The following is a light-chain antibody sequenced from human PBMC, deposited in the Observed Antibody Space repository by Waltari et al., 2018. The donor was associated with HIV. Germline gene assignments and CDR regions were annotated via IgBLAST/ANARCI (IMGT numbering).Light chain of an antibody. V-gene: IGLV1-44*01. CDR1: SSNIGSNI. CDR2: SNN. Sequence: QSVLTQPPSASGTPGQRVSISCSGSSSNIGSNIVNWYQQLPGTAPKLLIYSNNLRPSGVPDRFSGSKSGTSASLAISGLQSEDEADYYCAAWDDSLNAWVFGGGTKLTVL. CDR3: AAWDDSLNAWV. J-gene: IGLJ3*02.